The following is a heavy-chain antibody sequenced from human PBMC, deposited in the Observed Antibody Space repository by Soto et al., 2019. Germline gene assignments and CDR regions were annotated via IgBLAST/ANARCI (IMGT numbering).Heavy chain of an antibody. CDR2: IKQDGTEK. Sequence: PGGSLRLSCTASGFTFGDYAMSWFRQAPGKGPEWVANIKQDGTEKYYVESVKGRFTISRDNAKNSLSLQMDSLSPEDTAVYYCARGMTVAANWFDSWGQGTRVTVSS. D-gene: IGHD6-19*01. CDR1: GFTFGDYA. J-gene: IGHJ5*01. V-gene: IGHV3-7*02. CDR3: ARGMTVAANWFDS.